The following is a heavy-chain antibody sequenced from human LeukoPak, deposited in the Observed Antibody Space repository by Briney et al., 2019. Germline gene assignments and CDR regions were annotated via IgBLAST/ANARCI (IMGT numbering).Heavy chain of an antibody. V-gene: IGHV1-69*04. CDR3: ARAQQQLDGPFDY. J-gene: IGHJ4*02. CDR1: GYTFTGYY. D-gene: IGHD6-13*01. Sequence: SVKVSCRASGYTFTGYYMHWVRQAPGQGLEWMGRIIPILGIANYAQKFQGRVTITADKSTSTAYMELSSLRSEDTAVYYCARAQQQLDGPFDYWGQGTLVTVSS. CDR2: IIPILGIA.